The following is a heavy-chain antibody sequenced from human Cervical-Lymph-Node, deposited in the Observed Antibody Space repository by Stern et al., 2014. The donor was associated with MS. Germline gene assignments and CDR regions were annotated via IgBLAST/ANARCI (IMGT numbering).Heavy chain of an antibody. Sequence: EVQLVQSGGGMVQPGRSLRLPCEASGFKFDDFAMHWVRHAPGKGLEWVSGLGWNSEGRGYADSVQGRFTISRDNAKSSLYLQMNSLTAEDTALYYCAKADDYAAGIDAWGQGTLVVVSS. CDR2: LGWNSEGR. CDR3: AKADDYAAGIDA. V-gene: IGHV3-9*01. D-gene: IGHD3-16*01. CDR1: GFKFDDFA. J-gene: IGHJ5*02.